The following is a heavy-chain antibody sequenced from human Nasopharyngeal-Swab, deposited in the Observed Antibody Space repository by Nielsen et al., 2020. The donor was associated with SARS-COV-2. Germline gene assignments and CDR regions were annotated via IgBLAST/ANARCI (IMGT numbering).Heavy chain of an antibody. Sequence: SGPTLVKPTQTLTLTCTFSGFSLSTSGVGVGWIRQPPGKALEWLALIYWNDDKRYSPSLKSRLTITKDTSKNQVVLTMTNMDPVDTATYYCAHFLSAAGQRGYFDYWGQGTLVTVSS. CDR3: AHFLSAAGQRGYFDY. J-gene: IGHJ4*02. V-gene: IGHV2-5*01. D-gene: IGHD6-13*01. CDR1: GFSLSTSGVG. CDR2: IYWNDDK.